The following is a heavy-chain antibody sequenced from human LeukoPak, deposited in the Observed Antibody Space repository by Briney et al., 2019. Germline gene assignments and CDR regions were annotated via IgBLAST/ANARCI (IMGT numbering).Heavy chain of an antibody. CDR3: ARSNVWFGELIG. D-gene: IGHD3-10*01. V-gene: IGHV3-64*04. Sequence: PGGSLRLSCSASGFTFSLYAMHWVRQAPGKGLEYVSAINSDGSYIYYADSVKGRFTISRDNSKNTLYLQMNSLRAEDTAVYYCARSNVWFGELIGWGQGTLVTVSS. CDR1: GFTFSLYA. CDR2: INSDGSYI. J-gene: IGHJ4*02.